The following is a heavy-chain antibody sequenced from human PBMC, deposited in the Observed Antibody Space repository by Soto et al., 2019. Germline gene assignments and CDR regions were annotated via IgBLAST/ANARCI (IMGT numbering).Heavy chain of an antibody. CDR1: GGTFSSYA. Sequence: ASVKVSCKASGGTFSSYAISWVRQAPGQGLEWMGWINPNSGGTNYAQKFQGWVTMTRDTSISTAYMELSRLRSDDTAVYYCARELLYCSGGSCYPNYYYYYGMDVWGQGTTVTVSS. V-gene: IGHV1-2*04. CDR3: ARELLYCSGGSCYPNYYYYYGMDV. CDR2: INPNSGGT. D-gene: IGHD2-15*01. J-gene: IGHJ6*02.